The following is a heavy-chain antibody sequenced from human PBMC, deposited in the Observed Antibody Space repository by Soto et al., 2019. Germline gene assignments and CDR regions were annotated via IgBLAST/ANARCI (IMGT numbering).Heavy chain of an antibody. J-gene: IGHJ6*03. CDR1: GGSINSYY. CDR2: IYYSGST. D-gene: IGHD6-13*01. CDR3: ARGQGYSSSWDYYYYMDV. Sequence: SETLSLTCTVSGGSINSYYWSWIRQPPGKGLEWIGYIYYSGSTNYNPSLKSRVTISVDTSKNQFSLKLSSVTAADTAVYYCARGQGYSSSWDYYYYMDVWGKGTKVTVSS. V-gene: IGHV4-59*01.